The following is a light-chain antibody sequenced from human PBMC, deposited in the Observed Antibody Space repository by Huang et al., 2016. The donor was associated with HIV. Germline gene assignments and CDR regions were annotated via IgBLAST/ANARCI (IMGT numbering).Light chain of an antibody. CDR3: HQRRNRPLT. J-gene: IGKJ4*01. CDR1: QSVNTF. CDR2: YAA. V-gene: IGKV3-11*01. Sequence: EIVLTQSPATLSLSPGERATRSCRASQSVNTFLAWYQQKPGQAPMLLIYYAANRATGIPARFSGSGSGTDFTLTISSLEPEDFAVYYCHQRRNRPLTFGGGAKVEIK.